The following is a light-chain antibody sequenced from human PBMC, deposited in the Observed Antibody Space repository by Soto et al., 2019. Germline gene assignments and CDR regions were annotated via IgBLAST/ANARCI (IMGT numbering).Light chain of an antibody. Sequence: DTQMTQSPSSLSASVGDRVTITCRTSQTISRYLNWYQQKPGKAPKLLIYAASNLQSGVPSRFSGSGSGTDFTLTISSLQPEDFATYYCQHYNSYSEAFGQGTKVDIK. J-gene: IGKJ1*01. CDR2: AAS. CDR3: QHYNSYSEA. V-gene: IGKV1-39*01. CDR1: QTISRY.